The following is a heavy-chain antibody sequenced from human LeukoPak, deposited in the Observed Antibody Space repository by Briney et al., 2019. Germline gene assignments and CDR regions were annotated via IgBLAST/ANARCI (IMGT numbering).Heavy chain of an antibody. CDR2: IDPDSGGT. CDR1: GYTFTGYY. CDR3: ARVPGPYTTSRFDF. D-gene: IGHD2-2*02. V-gene: IGHV1-2*02. J-gene: IGHJ4*02. Sequence: ASVRVSCKASGYTFTGYYLHWVRQAPGQRPEWMGRIDPDSGGTHYGQKFQGRVTVTRDTSITTVYMELSGLTSDDTAVYYCARVPGPYTTSRFDFWGQGTLVTVSS.